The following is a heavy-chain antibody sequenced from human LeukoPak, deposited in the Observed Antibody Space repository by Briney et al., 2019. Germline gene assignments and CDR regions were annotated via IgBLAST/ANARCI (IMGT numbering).Heavy chain of an antibody. CDR3: ATHPGGLPDY. CDR2: IKQDGSEK. V-gene: IGHV3-7*01. Sequence: PGGSLRLSCAASGFTFSSYWMSWVRQAPGKGLEWVANIKQDGSEKYYVDSVEGRFTTSRDNAKNSLYLQMNSLRAEDTAVYYCATHPGGLPDYWGQGTLVTVSS. J-gene: IGHJ4*02. D-gene: IGHD3-16*01. CDR1: GFTFSSYW.